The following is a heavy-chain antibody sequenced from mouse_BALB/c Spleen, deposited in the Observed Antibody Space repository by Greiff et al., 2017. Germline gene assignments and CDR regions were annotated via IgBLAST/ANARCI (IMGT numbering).Heavy chain of an antibody. CDR1: GFAFSSYD. J-gene: IGHJ2*01. V-gene: IGHV5-12-1*01. CDR2: ISSGGGST. CDR3: ARHDYDFDD. Sequence: EVKVVESGGGLVKPGGSLTLSCAASGFAFSSYDMSWVRQTPAKRLEGVAYISSGGGSTYYPDTVKGRFTISRDTAKNNLYLQMNTLKSEDTAIYYCARHDYDFDDWGQGTTVTVSS. D-gene: IGHD2-4*01.